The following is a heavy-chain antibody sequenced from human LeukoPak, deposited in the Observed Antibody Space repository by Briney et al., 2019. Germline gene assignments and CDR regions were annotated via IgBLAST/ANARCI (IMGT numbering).Heavy chain of an antibody. CDR3: ASQGSGYDSPIDH. V-gene: IGHV3-11*04. D-gene: IGHD5-12*01. CDR1: GFTFSDYY. Sequence: GGSLRLSCAASGFTFSDYYMTWIRQAPGKGLEWVSYISSSGSTIYYADSVKGRFAISRDNARNSLYLQMNSLRAEDTAVYYCASQGSGYDSPIDHWGQGTLVTVSS. J-gene: IGHJ4*02. CDR2: ISSSGSTI.